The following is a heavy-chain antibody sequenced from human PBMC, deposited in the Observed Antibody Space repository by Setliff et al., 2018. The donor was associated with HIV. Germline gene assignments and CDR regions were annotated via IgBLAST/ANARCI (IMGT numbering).Heavy chain of an antibody. D-gene: IGHD5-18*01. V-gene: IGHV4-4*02. CDR3: ARDPGGYTYAKDY. J-gene: IGHJ4*02. CDR2: IYHSGST. CDR1: GGSISSSNW. Sequence: LSLTCAVSGGSISSSNWWNWFRQPPGKGLEWIGEIYHSGSTNYNPSLKSRVTISMDKSKSQFSLILTSVTAADTAVYYCARDPGGYTYAKDYWGQGTLVTVSS.